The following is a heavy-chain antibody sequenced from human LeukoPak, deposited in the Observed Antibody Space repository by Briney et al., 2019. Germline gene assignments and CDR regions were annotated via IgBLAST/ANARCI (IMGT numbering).Heavy chain of an antibody. CDR2: ISYDGSNK. Sequence: GRSPRLSCAASGFTFSSYAMHWVRQAPGKGLEWVAVISYDGSNKYYADSVKGRFTISRYNSKNTLYLQMNSLRAEDTAVYYCARDAEVGVLWFGEFDYWGQGTLVTVSS. J-gene: IGHJ4*02. CDR3: ARDAEVGVLWFGEFDY. V-gene: IGHV3-30-3*01. CDR1: GFTFSSYA. D-gene: IGHD3-10*01.